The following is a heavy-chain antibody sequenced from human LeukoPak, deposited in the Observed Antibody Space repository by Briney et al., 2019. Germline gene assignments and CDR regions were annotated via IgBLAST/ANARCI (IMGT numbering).Heavy chain of an antibody. CDR2: ISGSGGST. Sequence: QAGGSLRLSCAASGFTFSSYAMSWVRQAPGKGLEWVSAISGSGGSTYYADSVKGRFTISRDNSKNTLYLQMNSLRAEDTAVYYCAKPKTIFGVMANLFDYWGQGTLVTVSS. CDR3: AKPKTIFGVMANLFDY. J-gene: IGHJ4*02. V-gene: IGHV3-23*01. D-gene: IGHD3-3*01. CDR1: GFTFSSYA.